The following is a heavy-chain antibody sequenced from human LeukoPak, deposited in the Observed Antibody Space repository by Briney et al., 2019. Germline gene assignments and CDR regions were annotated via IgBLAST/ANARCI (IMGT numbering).Heavy chain of an antibody. CDR3: ARGTLYSGWSYYFDY. V-gene: IGHV4-39*07. J-gene: IGHJ4*02. Sequence: PSETLSLTCSGSGGSISLSYYYWGWIRQPPGKALEWIGSVYYSGTTSYNPSLKSRVTISVDMSKNHFSLRLSSVTAADTAMYYCARGTLYSGWSYYFDYWGQGSQVTVSS. CDR1: GGSISLSYYY. CDR2: VYYSGTT. D-gene: IGHD6-19*01.